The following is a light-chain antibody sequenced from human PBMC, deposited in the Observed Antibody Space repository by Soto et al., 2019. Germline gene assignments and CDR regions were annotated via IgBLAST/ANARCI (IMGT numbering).Light chain of an antibody. Sequence: QSVLTQPASVSGSPGQSITISCTGTSSDVGGYNYVSWYQQHPGKAPKLLIYDVSNRPSGVSNRFSGSKSGNTAYLTISGLQAEDEAEYYCGSYTRSTTLNVRFGEGTKLPVL. CDR1: SSDVGGYNY. CDR3: GSYTRSTTLNVR. J-gene: IGLJ2*01. CDR2: DVS. V-gene: IGLV2-14*01.